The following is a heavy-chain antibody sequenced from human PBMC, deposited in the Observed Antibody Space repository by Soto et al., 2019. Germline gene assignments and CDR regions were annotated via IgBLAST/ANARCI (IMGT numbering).Heavy chain of an antibody. J-gene: IGHJ5*02. D-gene: IGHD2-15*01. CDR3: ATLPYCSGGSCYPKGGWFDP. CDR2: ISSSSSYI. CDR1: GFTFSSYS. Sequence: PGGSLRLSCAASGFTFSSYSMNWVRQAPGKGLEWVSSISSSSSYIYYADSVKGRFTISRDNAKNSLYLQMNSLRAEDTAVYYCATLPYCSGGSCYPKGGWFDPWGQGTLVTVS. V-gene: IGHV3-21*01.